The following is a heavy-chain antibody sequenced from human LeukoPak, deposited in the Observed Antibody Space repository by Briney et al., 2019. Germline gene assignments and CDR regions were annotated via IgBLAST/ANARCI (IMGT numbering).Heavy chain of an antibody. CDR3: ARHRKPYDSSGYYYGGPNWFDP. CDR2: IHYSARI. CDR1: GYSISSGYY. J-gene: IGHJ5*02. V-gene: IGHV4-38-2*02. Sequence: PSETLSLTCTVSGYSISSGYYWGWIRQPPGKGLEWIGSIHYSARIYYNPSLKSRLTISPDTSKNQFSLKLSSVTAADTAVYYCARHRKPYDSSGYYYGGPNWFDPWGQGTLVTVSS. D-gene: IGHD3-22*01.